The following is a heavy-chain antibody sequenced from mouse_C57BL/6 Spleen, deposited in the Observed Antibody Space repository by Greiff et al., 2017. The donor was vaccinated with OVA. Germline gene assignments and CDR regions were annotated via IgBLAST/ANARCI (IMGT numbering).Heavy chain of an antibody. CDR1: GYTFTSYW. CDR2: IDPSDSYT. CDR3: ARESV. V-gene: IGHV1-50*01. J-gene: IGHJ2*01. Sequence: QVQLQQPGAELVKPGASVTLSCKASGYTFTSYWMQWVKQRPGQGLEWIGEIDPSDSYTNYNQKFKGKATLTVDTSSSTAYMQLSSLTSEDSAVYYCARESVWGQGTTLTVSS.